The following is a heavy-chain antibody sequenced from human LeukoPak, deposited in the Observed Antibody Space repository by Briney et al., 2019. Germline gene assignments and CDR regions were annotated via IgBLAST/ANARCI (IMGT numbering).Heavy chain of an antibody. J-gene: IGHJ4*02. CDR2: IKHDGSAA. CDR1: GFIFSGYW. D-gene: IGHD3-22*01. CDR3: ARDASGFYYTSGFIED. Sequence: GGSLRLSCAASGFIFSGYWMTWVRQTPGKGLEWVANIKHDGSAANYMDSVRGRFTVSRDKAKNLLYLQMNSLRVDDTAVYYCARDASGFYYTSGFIEDWGRGTLVTVAS. V-gene: IGHV3-7*01.